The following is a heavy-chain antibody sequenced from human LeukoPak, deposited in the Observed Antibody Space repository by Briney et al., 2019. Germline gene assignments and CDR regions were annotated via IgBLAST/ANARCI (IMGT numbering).Heavy chain of an antibody. CDR3: AKGPNFGSWRAVYY. V-gene: IGHV3-23*01. D-gene: IGHD3-10*01. CDR1: EFSFSSYD. J-gene: IGHJ4*02. CDR2: TTGDVVT. Sequence: GRSLTLSCPASEFSFSSYDMSWVSQTLKNGLEWLSSTTGDVVTSYADSVKGRFTISRDKSKNTLYLQMTRLRTDDTAIYYCAKGPNFGSWRAVYYWGQGSLVTVSS.